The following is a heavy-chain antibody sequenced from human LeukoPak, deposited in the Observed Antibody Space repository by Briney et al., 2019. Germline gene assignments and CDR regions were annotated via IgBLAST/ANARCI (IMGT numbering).Heavy chain of an antibody. CDR2: IGSGSRTI. D-gene: IGHD3-16*01. V-gene: IGHV3-48*01. J-gene: IGHJ4*02. CDR1: GFTFSSYN. CDR3: ALSPPDVLGYGSDYFDY. Sequence: PGGSLRLSCAASGFTFSSYNMNWVRQAPGKGLEWISYIGSGSRTIYYADSVKGRFTISRDNSKNTLYLQMNSLRAEDTAVYYCALSPPDVLGYGSDYFDYWGQGTLVTVSS.